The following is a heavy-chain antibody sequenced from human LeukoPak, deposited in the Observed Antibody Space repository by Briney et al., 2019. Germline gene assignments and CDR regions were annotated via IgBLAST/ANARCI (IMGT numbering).Heavy chain of an antibody. CDR2: INHSGST. V-gene: IGHV4-34*01. D-gene: IGHD3-22*01. CDR1: GGSFSGYY. CDR3: ARPGDTSGYFYYLDY. Sequence: LGTLSLTCAVYGGSFSGYYWSWIRQPPGKGLEWIGEINHSGSTNYNASLKSRVTISVDTSKAQFSLKLSSVTAADSGVYYCARPGDTSGYFYYLDYWGQGILVTVSS. J-gene: IGHJ4*02.